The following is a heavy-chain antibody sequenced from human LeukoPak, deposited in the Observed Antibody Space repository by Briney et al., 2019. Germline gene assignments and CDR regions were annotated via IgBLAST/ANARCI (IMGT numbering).Heavy chain of an antibody. CDR3: ALLSGGTFDY. CDR1: GFVVTANY. D-gene: IGHD2/OR15-2a*01. Sequence: PGGSLTLSCAASGFVVTANYLAWARRAPGKGLEWVSTISNGGDPFYGDSVKGRSTISRDESTNTFSLQLDSLRVEDMGVYYCALLSGGTFDYWGQGTQVTVAS. J-gene: IGHJ4*02. V-gene: IGHV3-53*01. CDR2: ISNGGDP.